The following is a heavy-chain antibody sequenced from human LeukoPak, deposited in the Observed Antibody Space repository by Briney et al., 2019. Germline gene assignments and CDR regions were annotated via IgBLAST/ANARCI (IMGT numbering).Heavy chain of an antibody. V-gene: IGHV1-46*03. Sequence: ASVKVSCKASGYTFTSYYMHWVRQAPGQGLEWMGIINPSSGSTSYAQKFQGRVTMTRDASTSTVYMELSSLRSEDTAVYYCAREFSIDCSSTSCYPSGYYYMDVWGKGTTVTVSS. J-gene: IGHJ6*03. D-gene: IGHD2-2*01. CDR1: GYTFTSYY. CDR3: AREFSIDCSSTSCYPSGYYYMDV. CDR2: INPSSGST.